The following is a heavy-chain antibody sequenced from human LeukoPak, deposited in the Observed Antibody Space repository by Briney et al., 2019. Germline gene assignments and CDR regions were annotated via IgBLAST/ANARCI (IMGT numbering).Heavy chain of an antibody. CDR2: ISSSSSTI. CDR3: AKPKEPSYSGSYYFDY. J-gene: IGHJ4*02. D-gene: IGHD1-26*01. Sequence: PGGSLRLSCAASGFTFSSSAMSWVRQAPGKGLEWVSYISSSSSTIYYADSVKGRFTISRDNAKNSLYLQMNSLRAEDTAVYYCAKPKEPSYSGSYYFDYWGQGTLVTVSS. V-gene: IGHV3-48*04. CDR1: GFTFSSSA.